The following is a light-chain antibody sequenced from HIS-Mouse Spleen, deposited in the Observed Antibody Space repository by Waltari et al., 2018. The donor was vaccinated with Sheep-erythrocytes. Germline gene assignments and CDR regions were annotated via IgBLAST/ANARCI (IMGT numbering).Light chain of an antibody. CDR1: SSDVGGYKY. V-gene: IGLV2-11*01. Sequence: QSALTQPRPVSGSPGQSVTISCTGTSSDVGGYKYVSRYQQPPGKAPKLMIYDVSKRPSGVPDRFSGYKSGNTASLTISGLQAEDEADYYCCSYAGSYNHVFATGTKVTVL. J-gene: IGLJ1*01. CDR2: DVS. CDR3: CSYAGSYNHV.